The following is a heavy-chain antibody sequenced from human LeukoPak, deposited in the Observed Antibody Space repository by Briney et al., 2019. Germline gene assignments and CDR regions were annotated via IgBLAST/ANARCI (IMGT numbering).Heavy chain of an antibody. J-gene: IGHJ6*02. V-gene: IGHV3-30*03. Sequence: GGSLRLSCAAYGFTFSNYGMHWVRLAPGKGLEWVTFISYDERNKYYADSVKGRFTISRDNSKNTLYLQMNSLRTEDTAVYYCARDAYGMDVWGQGTTVTVSS. CDR2: ISYDERNK. CDR3: ARDAYGMDV. CDR1: GFTFSNYG.